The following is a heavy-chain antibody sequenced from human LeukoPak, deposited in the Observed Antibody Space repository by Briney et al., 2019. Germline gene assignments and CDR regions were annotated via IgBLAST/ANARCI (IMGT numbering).Heavy chain of an antibody. D-gene: IGHD5-24*01. CDR2: IYYSGST. J-gene: IGHJ4*02. Sequence: PSQTLSLTCTVSGGSISSGGYNWSWVRQHPGKGLEWIGYIYYSGSTYYNPSLKSRVTISVDTSKNQFSLKLSSVTAADTAVYYCAREDSRDGYNSIGFDYWGQGTLVTVSS. V-gene: IGHV4-31*03. CDR3: AREDSRDGYNSIGFDY. CDR1: GGSISSGGYN.